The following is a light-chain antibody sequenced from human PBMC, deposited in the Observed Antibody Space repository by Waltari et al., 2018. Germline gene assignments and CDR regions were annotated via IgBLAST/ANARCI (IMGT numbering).Light chain of an antibody. CDR2: DVS. J-gene: IGLJ1*01. Sequence: QSALTQPASVSGSPGQSITIPCTATSSDFGGYKYVSWYQQHPGKAPKLMIYDVSERPSGVSNRFSGSKSANTASLTIAGLQAEDEADYYCCSYAGSGTYVFGTGTKVTVL. CDR1: SSDFGGYKY. CDR3: CSYAGSGTYV. V-gene: IGLV2-23*02.